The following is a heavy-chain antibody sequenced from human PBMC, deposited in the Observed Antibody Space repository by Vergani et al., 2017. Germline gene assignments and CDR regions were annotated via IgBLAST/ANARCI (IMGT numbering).Heavy chain of an antibody. J-gene: IGHJ6*03. D-gene: IGHD4-17*01. V-gene: IGHV1-69*09. CDR3: ARDYGDYVVNYYYYMDV. Sequence: QVQLVQSGAEVKKPGASVKVSCKASGYTFSSYTISWVRQAPGQGLEWMGRIIPILGIANYAQKFQGRVTITADKSTSTAYMELRSLRSDDTAVYYCARDYGDYVVNYYYYMDVWGKGTTVTVSS. CDR1: GYTFSSYT. CDR2: IIPILGIA.